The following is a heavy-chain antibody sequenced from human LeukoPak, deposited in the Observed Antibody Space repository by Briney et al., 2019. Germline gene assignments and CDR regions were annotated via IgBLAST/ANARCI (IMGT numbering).Heavy chain of an antibody. CDR2: ISGYNGNT. CDR1: GYTFSNYG. D-gene: IGHD3-9*01. CDR3: ARVTGKLTQYAFDI. V-gene: IGHV1-18*01. Sequence: GASVKVSCKTSGYTFSNYGISWVRQAPGQGLEWMGWISGYNGNTKYREKFLGRVTMTTDTSTGIAYMELRNLRSDDTALYYCARVTGKLTQYAFDIWGQGTLVTVPS. J-gene: IGHJ3*02.